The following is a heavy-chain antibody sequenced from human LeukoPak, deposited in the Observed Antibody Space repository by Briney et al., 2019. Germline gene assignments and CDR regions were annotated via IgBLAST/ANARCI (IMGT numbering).Heavy chain of an antibody. Sequence: ASVKVSCKASGYTFTGYYMHWVRQAPGQGLEWMGWINPNSGGTNYAQKLQGRVTMTTDTSTSTAYMELRSLRSDDTAVYYCARMYSSGWYLRPYYMDVWGKGTTVTVSS. CDR3: ARMYSSGWYLRPYYMDV. V-gene: IGHV1-2*02. D-gene: IGHD6-19*01. CDR2: INPNSGGT. CDR1: GYTFTGYY. J-gene: IGHJ6*03.